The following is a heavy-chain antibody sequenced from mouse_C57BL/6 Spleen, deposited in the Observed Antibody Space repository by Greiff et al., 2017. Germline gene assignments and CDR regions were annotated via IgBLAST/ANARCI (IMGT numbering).Heavy chain of an antibody. CDR3: ARGYSAWFAY. D-gene: IGHD2-3*01. J-gene: IGHJ3*01. Sequence: QVQLQPSGPELVKPGASVKISCKASGYAFSSSWMNWVKQRPGTGLEWIGRIYPGDGDTNYNGKFKGKATLTADKSSSTAYMQLSSLTSEDSAVYFCARGYSAWFAYWGQGTLVTVSA. CDR2: IYPGDGDT. V-gene: IGHV1-82*01. CDR1: GYAFSSSW.